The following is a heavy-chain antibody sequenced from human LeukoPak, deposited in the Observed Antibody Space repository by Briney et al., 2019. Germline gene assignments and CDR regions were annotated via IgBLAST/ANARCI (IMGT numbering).Heavy chain of an antibody. D-gene: IGHD3-3*01. CDR3: ARGHSLVRFLEWVWFDP. V-gene: IGHV4-34*01. CDR2: INHSGST. Sequence: SETLSLTCAVYGGSFSGYYWSWIRQPPGKGLEWIGEINHSGSTNYNPSLKSRVTISVDTSKNQFSLKLSSVTAADTAVYYCARGHSLVRFLEWVWFDPWGQGTLVTVSS. J-gene: IGHJ5*02. CDR1: GGSFSGYY.